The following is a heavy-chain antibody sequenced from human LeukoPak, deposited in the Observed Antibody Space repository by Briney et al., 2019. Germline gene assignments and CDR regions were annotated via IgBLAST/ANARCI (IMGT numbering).Heavy chain of an antibody. CDR3: ARGRSQWLRNFDY. CDR2: INHIGST. CDR1: GGSFSGYY. V-gene: IGHV4-34*01. J-gene: IGHJ4*02. D-gene: IGHD5-12*01. Sequence: PSETLSLTCAVYGGSFSGYYWSWIRQPPGKGLEWIGEINHIGSTNYNPSLKSRVTISVDTSKNQFSLTLRSVTAADTAVYYCARGRSQWLRNFDYWGQGTLVTVSS.